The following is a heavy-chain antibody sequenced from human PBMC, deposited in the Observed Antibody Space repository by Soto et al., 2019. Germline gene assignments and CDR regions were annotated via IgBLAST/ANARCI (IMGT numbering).Heavy chain of an antibody. CDR1: GFTFSAYY. CDR3: ARANTYCGGDCYFDAFDI. Sequence: GGSLRLSCAASGFTFSAYYMSWIRQAPGKGLEWVSYISSTSVYTNYADSVKGRFTISRDNAKNALYLQMDTLRAEDTAVYYCARANTYCGGDCYFDAFDIWGRGTMVTV. CDR2: ISSTSVYT. D-gene: IGHD2-21*02. V-gene: IGHV3-11*06. J-gene: IGHJ3*02.